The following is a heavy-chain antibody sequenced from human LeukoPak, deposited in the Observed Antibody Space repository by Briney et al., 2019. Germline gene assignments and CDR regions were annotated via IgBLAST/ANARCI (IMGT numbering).Heavy chain of an antibody. Sequence: SETLSLTCTVSGGSVSSGSYYWSWIRQPPGKGLEWIGEINHSGSTNYNPSLKSRVTISVDTSKNQFSLKLSSVTAADTAVYYCATRGYSSSWYSRYYFDYWGQGTLVTVSS. CDR2: INHSGST. CDR1: GGSVSSGSYY. J-gene: IGHJ4*02. V-gene: IGHV4-39*07. CDR3: ATRGYSSSWYSRYYFDY. D-gene: IGHD6-13*01.